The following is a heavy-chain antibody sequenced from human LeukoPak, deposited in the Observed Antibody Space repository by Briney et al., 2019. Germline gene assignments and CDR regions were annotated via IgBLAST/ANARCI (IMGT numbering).Heavy chain of an antibody. J-gene: IGHJ4*02. CDR1: GFIFSYYD. Sequence: GGSLRLSCVASGFIFSYYDMDWVRQAPGKGLEWVSYISSSSSTIYYADSVKGRFTISRDNAKNSLYLQMNSLRAEDTAVYYCAKLLWFGELSVDYWGQGTLVTVSS. CDR3: AKLLWFGELSVDY. D-gene: IGHD3-10*01. CDR2: ISSSSSTI. V-gene: IGHV3-48*01.